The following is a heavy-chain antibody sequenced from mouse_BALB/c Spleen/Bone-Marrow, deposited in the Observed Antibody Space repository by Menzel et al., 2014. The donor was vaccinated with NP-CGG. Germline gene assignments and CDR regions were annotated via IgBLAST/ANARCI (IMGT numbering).Heavy chain of an antibody. D-gene: IGHD1-2*01. CDR1: GFAFSSYD. V-gene: IGHV5-9*02. CDR2: ISSGGSYT. Sequence: EVHLVESGGGLVKPGGSLKLSCAASGFAFSSYDMSWVRQTPEKRLEWVATISSGGSYTYYPDSVKGRFTISRDNARNTLYLQMSSLRSEDTALYYCARLLRLRYFDYWGQGTTLIVSS. J-gene: IGHJ2*01. CDR3: ARLLRLRYFDY.